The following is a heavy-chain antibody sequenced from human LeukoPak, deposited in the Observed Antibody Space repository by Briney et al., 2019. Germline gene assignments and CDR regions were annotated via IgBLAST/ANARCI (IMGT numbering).Heavy chain of an antibody. V-gene: IGHV4-59*08. CDR2: MYNSGRT. D-gene: IGHD6-19*01. CDR1: SGSLSSYY. CDR3: ARGHSSGWYFDY. Sequence: SETLSLTCTVSSGSLSSYYGSWIRQPPGKGLEWIAYMYNSGRTNYNPSLKSRVTISAATSKNQCSLKLSSVTAADTAVYYCARGHSSGWYFDYWGQGTLVTVSS. J-gene: IGHJ4*02.